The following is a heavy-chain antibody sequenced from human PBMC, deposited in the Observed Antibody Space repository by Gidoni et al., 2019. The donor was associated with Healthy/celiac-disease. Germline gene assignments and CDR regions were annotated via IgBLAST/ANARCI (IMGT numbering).Heavy chain of an antibody. V-gene: IGHV4-39*07. CDR3: ARDRNGIVVGDY. D-gene: IGHD6-19*01. CDR2: IYYSGST. Sequence: QLQLQESGPGLVKPSETLSLTCTVSGGSISGSSYYWGWIRQPPGKGLEWIGSIYYSGSTYYNPSLKSRVTISVDTSKNQFSLKLSSVTAADTAVYYCARDRNGIVVGDYWGQGTLVTVSS. J-gene: IGHJ4*02. CDR1: GGSISGSSYY.